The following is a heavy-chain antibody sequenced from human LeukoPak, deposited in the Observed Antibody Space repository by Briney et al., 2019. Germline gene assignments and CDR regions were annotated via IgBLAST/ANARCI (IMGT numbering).Heavy chain of an antibody. D-gene: IGHD3-22*01. CDR3: ARDGLGTSGYHDY. CDR2: VYYSGST. V-gene: IGHV4-59*01. J-gene: IGHJ4*02. CDR1: GGSISTYF. Sequence: PSETLSLTCTVSGGSISTYFWTWIRQPPGKGLEWIGYVYYSGSTKYNPSLKSRVTISVDTSKNQFYLKLTSVTAADTAVYYCARDGLGTSGYHDYWGQGTLVTVSS.